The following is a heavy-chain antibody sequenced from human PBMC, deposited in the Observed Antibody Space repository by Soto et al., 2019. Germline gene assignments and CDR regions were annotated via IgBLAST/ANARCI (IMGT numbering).Heavy chain of an antibody. CDR2: IIPIFGTA. CDR1: GGTFSSYA. J-gene: IGHJ6*04. D-gene: IGHD5-18*01. Sequence: QVQLVQSGAEVKKPGSSVKVSCTASGGTFSSYAISWVRQAPGQGLEWMGGIIPIFGTANYAQKFQGRVTITADEYTRPAYMEGSILRSEASAVYSCARSGYSLDAHDYGMDVWGEGTTFMVCS. V-gene: IGHV1-69*12. CDR3: ARSGYSLDAHDYGMDV.